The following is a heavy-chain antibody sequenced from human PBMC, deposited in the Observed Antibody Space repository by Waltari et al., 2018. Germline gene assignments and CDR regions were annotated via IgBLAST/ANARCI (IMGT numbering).Heavy chain of an antibody. V-gene: IGHV3-64*01. CDR3: ARDLHYDSSGYYSPFPPLGY. Sequence: EVQLVESGGGLVQPGGSLRLSCAASGFTFSSYAMHWVRQAPGTGLEYVSAISSNGGSTYYANSVKGRFTISRDNSKNTLYLQMGSLRAEDMAVYYCARDLHYDSSGYYSPFPPLGYWGQGTLVTVSS. CDR2: ISSNGGST. J-gene: IGHJ4*02. D-gene: IGHD3-22*01. CDR1: GFTFSSYA.